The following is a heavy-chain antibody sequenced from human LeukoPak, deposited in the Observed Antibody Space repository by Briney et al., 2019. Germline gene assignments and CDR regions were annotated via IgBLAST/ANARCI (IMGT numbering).Heavy chain of an antibody. J-gene: IGHJ4*02. Sequence: GSLRLSCAASGFTFNRYGMHWVRQAPGKGLEWVAAISSDGNSKYYVDSVKGRFTISRDNSKNTLYLQMNSLRAEDTAVYYCAKSPATLLLIDYWGQGTLVTVSS. D-gene: IGHD1-26*01. CDR1: GFTFNRYG. V-gene: IGHV3-30*18. CDR2: ISSDGNSK. CDR3: AKSPATLLLIDY.